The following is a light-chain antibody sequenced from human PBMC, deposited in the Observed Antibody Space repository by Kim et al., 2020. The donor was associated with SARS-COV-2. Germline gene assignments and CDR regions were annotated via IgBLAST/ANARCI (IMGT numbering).Light chain of an antibody. CDR1: QSVSSN. J-gene: IGKJ1*01. Sequence: EIVLTQSPGTLSLSPGERATLSCRASQSVSSNYLAWYQQKPGQSPRFLIYGASSRASGVPARFSGSGSGTEFTLTINSLQSDDFAVYYCERYNAWAPLWTFGQGTKVDIK. V-gene: IGKV3-15*01. CDR2: GAS. CDR3: ERYNAWAPLWT.